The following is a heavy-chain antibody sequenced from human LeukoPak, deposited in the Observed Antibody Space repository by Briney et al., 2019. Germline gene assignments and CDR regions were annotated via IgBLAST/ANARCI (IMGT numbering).Heavy chain of an antibody. V-gene: IGHV4-34*01. J-gene: IGHJ3*02. Sequence: SDTLSLTCAVYGGSFSGYYWSWIRQPPGKGLEWIGEINHSGSTNYNPSLKSRVTISVDTSKNQFSLKLSSVTAADTAVYYCARDYTVFGGYYFSAFDIWGQGTMVTVSS. CDR3: ARDYTVFGGYYFSAFDI. CDR1: GGSFSGYY. CDR2: INHSGST. D-gene: IGHD3-22*01.